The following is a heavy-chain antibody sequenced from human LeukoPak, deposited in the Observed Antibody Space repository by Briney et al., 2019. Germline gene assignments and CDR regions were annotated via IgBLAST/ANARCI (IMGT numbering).Heavy chain of an antibody. V-gene: IGHV3-7*03. CDR3: ARGRYCSGGNCSYFDY. Sequence: GGSLRLSCAASGFTFSRYWMSWVRQAPGKGLEWVANIKPDGSEKYSVDSVKGRFTISRDNAKNSLYLQMNSLRVEDTAMYYCARGRYCSGGNCSYFDYWGQGTLVTVSS. J-gene: IGHJ4*02. CDR2: IKPDGSEK. D-gene: IGHD2-15*01. CDR1: GFTFSRYW.